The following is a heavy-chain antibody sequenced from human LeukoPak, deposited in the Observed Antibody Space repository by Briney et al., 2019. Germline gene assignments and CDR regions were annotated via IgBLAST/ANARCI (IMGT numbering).Heavy chain of an antibody. D-gene: IGHD3-22*01. Sequence: ASVKVSCKASGYTFTDYYIHWVRQAPGQGLEWMGWINPNTGGTNYAPKFEDRVTMTRDTSIGTAYMELSRLTSDDTAVYYCAKGAMPYYDGSGYNYFDYWGQGTPVTVSS. J-gene: IGHJ4*02. CDR2: INPNTGGT. CDR1: GYTFTDYY. V-gene: IGHV1-2*02. CDR3: AKGAMPYYDGSGYNYFDY.